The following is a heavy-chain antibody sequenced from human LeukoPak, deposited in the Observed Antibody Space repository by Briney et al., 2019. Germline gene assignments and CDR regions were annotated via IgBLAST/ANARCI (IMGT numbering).Heavy chain of an antibody. CDR1: GGSISSSSYS. D-gene: IGHD2-21*01. V-gene: IGHV4-39*01. Sequence: TSETLSLTCTVSGGSISSSSYSWGWIRQPPGKGLEWIGSIYYSGSTYYNPSLKSRVTISVDTSKNQFSLKLNSVTAADTAVYYCARLAHSYCVPDYWGQGTLVTVSS. CDR2: IYYSGST. CDR3: ARLAHSYCVPDY. J-gene: IGHJ4*02.